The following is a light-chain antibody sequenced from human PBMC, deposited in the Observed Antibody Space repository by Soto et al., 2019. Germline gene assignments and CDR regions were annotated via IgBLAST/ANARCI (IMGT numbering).Light chain of an antibody. Sequence: EIVMTQSPATLSVSPGERATLSCRASQSVSSDLAWYHQKPGQAPRLLIYSASTRATGIPARFSGSGSGTDFTLTIGRLEPDDFAVYYCQQYGNSPLTFGGGTKVDIK. CDR1: QSVSSD. CDR3: QQYGNSPLT. V-gene: IGKV3D-15*02. J-gene: IGKJ4*01. CDR2: SAS.